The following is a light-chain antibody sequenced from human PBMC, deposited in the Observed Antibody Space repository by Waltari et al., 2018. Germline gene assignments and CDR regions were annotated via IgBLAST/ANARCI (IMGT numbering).Light chain of an antibody. CDR1: SSDVGGYNY. Sequence: QSALTQPRSVSGSPGQSVTISCTGTSSDVGGYNYVSWYQQHPGKAPKLMIYDVSKLPSGVPDRFSGSQSGNTASLTISGLQAEDEADYYCCSYAGSSWVFGGGTKLTVL. V-gene: IGLV2-11*01. CDR3: CSYAGSSWV. CDR2: DVS. J-gene: IGLJ3*02.